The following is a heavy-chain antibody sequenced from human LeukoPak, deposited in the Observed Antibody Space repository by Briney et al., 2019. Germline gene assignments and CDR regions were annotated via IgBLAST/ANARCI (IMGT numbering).Heavy chain of an antibody. CDR1: GFTFSSYS. V-gene: IGHV3-21*01. J-gene: IGHJ4*02. CDR3: ARQEMATMGLDY. CDR2: ISSSSSYI. D-gene: IGHD5-24*01. Sequence: PGGSLRLSCAASGFTFSSYSMNWVRQAPGKGLEWVSSISSSSSYIYYADSVKGRFTISRDNAKNSLYLQMNSLRAEDTAVYYCARQEMATMGLDYWGQGTLVTVSS.